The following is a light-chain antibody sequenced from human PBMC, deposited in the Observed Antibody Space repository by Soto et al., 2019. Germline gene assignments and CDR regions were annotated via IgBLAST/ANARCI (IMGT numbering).Light chain of an antibody. CDR1: QSVSSY. V-gene: IGKV3-11*01. CDR2: DAS. CDR3: QQRSNWPPIT. Sequence: IVFTQSPATLSLSPGERATLSCRASQSVSSYLTWYQQKPGQAPRLPIYDASNRATGIPARFSGSGSGTDFPLTLSSLEPEDFAVYYCQQRSNWPPITFGQGTRREI. J-gene: IGKJ5*01.